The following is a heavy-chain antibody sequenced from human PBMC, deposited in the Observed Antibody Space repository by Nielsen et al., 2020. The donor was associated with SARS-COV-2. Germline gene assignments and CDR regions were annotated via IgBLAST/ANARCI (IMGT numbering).Heavy chain of an antibody. V-gene: IGHV4-30-4*01. D-gene: IGHD1-26*01. J-gene: IGHJ4*02. Sequence: WIRQPQGKGLEWIGYIYYSGSTYYNPSLKSRVTISVDTSKNQFSLKLSSVTAADTAVYYCARYSGGYQFDYWGQGTLVTVSS. CDR2: IYYSGST. CDR3: ARYSGGYQFDY.